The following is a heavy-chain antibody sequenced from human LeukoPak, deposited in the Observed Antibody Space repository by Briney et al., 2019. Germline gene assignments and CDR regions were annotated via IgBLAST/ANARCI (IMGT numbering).Heavy chain of an antibody. V-gene: IGHV4-39*07. D-gene: IGHD2-2*01. Sequence: SETLSLTCTVSSGSISSSSYYWGWIRQPPGKGLEWIGSIYYSGSTYYNPSLKSRVTISVDTSKNQFSLKLSSVTAADTAVYYCARDQSCSSTSCYEYYYYGMDVWGQGTTVTVSS. J-gene: IGHJ6*02. CDR1: SGSISSSSYY. CDR3: ARDQSCSSTSCYEYYYYGMDV. CDR2: IYYSGST.